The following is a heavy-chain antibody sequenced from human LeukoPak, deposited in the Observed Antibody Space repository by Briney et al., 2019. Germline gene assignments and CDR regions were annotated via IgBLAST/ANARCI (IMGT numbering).Heavy chain of an antibody. D-gene: IGHD1-26*01. V-gene: IGHV3-30-3*01. Sequence: GGSLRLSCAASGFTFSSYAMHWVRQAPGKGLEWVAVISYDGSNKYYADSVKGRFTISRDNSKNTLYLQMNSLRAEDTAMYYCASYFSGSYSFDFWGQGTLVTVSS. J-gene: IGHJ4*02. CDR3: ASYFSGSYSFDF. CDR2: ISYDGSNK. CDR1: GFTFSSYA.